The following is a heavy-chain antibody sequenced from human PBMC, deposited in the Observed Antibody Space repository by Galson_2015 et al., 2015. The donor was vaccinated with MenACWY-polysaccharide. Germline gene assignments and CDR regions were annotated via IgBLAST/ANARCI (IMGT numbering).Heavy chain of an antibody. Sequence: SETLSLTCTVSGGSISSSSYYWGWIRQPPGKGLEWIGSIYYSGSTYYNPSLKSRVTISVDTSKNQFSLKLSSVTAADTAVYYCARLGYCSSTSCSYYYYYYGMDVWGQGTTVTVSS. D-gene: IGHD2-2*01. CDR2: IYYSGST. CDR3: ARLGYCSSTSCSYYYYYYGMDV. V-gene: IGHV4-39*01. J-gene: IGHJ6*02. CDR1: GGSISSSSYY.